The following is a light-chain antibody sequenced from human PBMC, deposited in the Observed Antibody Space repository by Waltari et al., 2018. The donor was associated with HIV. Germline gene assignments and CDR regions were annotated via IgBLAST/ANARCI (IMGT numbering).Light chain of an antibody. CDR3: QQYYTTLT. Sequence: DIVMTQSPDSLGVSLGERATINCKSSQSVLYSSNNKNYLAWYQQKPGQPPKLLIYWASTRESGVPDRFSGSGSGTDFTLTISSLQAEVVAVYYCQQYYTTLTFGPGTKVDIK. J-gene: IGKJ3*01. V-gene: IGKV4-1*01. CDR2: WAS. CDR1: QSVLYSSNNKNY.